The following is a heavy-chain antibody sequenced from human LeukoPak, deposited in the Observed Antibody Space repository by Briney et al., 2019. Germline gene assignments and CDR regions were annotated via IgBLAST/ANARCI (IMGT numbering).Heavy chain of an antibody. V-gene: IGHV4-4*02. CDR3: ARVTTTMVRGVVLESFDY. CDR1: GGSISSSNW. D-gene: IGHD3-10*01. J-gene: IGHJ4*02. CDR2: IYHSGST. Sequence: SGTLSLTCAVSGGSISSSNWWSWVRQPPGKGLEWIGEIYHSGSTNYNPSLKSRVTISVDTSKNQFSLKLSSVTAADTAVYYCARVTTTMVRGVVLESFDYWGQGTLVTVSS.